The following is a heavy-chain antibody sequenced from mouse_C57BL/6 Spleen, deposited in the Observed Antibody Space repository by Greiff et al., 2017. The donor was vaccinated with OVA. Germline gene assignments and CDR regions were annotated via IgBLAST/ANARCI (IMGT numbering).Heavy chain of an antibody. CDR2: IDPSDSYT. CDR3: ARRMVRGMDY. D-gene: IGHD2-2*01. J-gene: IGHJ4*01. V-gene: IGHV1-50*01. CDR1: GYTFTSYW. Sequence: QVQLQQPGAELVKPGASVKLSCKASGYTFTSYWMQWVKQRPGQGLEWIGEIDPSDSYTNYNQKFKGKATLTVDTSSSTAYMQLSSLTSEDSAVYYCARRMVRGMDYWGQGTSVTVSS.